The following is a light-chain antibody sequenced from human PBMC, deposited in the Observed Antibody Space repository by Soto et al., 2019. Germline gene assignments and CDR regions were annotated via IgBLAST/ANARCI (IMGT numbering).Light chain of an antibody. J-gene: IGKJ4*01. V-gene: IGKV3-15*01. CDR2: GAS. CDR3: QQYNNWPFT. CDR1: QSVSSY. Sequence: EIVLTESPATLSLSPGERATLSCRASQSVSSYLAWYQQKPGQAPRLLIYGASTRATGIPASFIGNGSGTEFTLTASSLQPEDFAVYYCQQYNNWPFTFGGGTKVDIK.